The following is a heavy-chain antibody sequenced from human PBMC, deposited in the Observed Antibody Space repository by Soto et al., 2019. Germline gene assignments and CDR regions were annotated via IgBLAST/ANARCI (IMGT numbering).Heavy chain of an antibody. D-gene: IGHD3-16*02. CDR2: ISSSSSYI. J-gene: IGHJ6*02. CDR3: ARDYLDGMDV. V-gene: IGHV3-21*01. Sequence: GGPLRLSCAASGFTFSNYAMSWVRQAPGKGLDWVSTISSSSSYIYYADSVKGRFTISRDNAKNSLYLQMNSLRADDSAVYYCARDYLDGMDVWGQGTTVTVSS. CDR1: GFTFSNYA.